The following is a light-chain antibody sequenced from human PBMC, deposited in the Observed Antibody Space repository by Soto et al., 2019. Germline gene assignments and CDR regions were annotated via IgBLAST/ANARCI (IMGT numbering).Light chain of an antibody. V-gene: IGKV3-11*01. J-gene: IGKJ1*01. CDR1: QSVSSF. Sequence: EIVLTHSPATLSLSPWEIATLSCGASQSVSSFLAWYQQKPGQAPRLLIYDTSNRATGIPARFSGSGSGTDFTLTISRLEPEDFAVYYCQQYGSPGTFGQGTKVDIK. CDR3: QQYGSPGT. CDR2: DTS.